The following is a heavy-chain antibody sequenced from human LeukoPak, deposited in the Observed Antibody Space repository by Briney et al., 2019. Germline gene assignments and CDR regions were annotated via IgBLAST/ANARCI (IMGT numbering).Heavy chain of an antibody. CDR2: ISYDGSNK. J-gene: IGHJ4*02. D-gene: IGHD3-3*01. CDR3: ARDFGGFWSGYYVPPDY. Sequence: AGGSLRLSCAASGFTFSSYGMHWVRQAPGKGLEWVAVISYDGSNKYYADSVKGRFTISRDNSKNTLYLQMNSLRAEDTAVYYCARDFGGFWSGYYVPPDYWGQGTLVTVSS. V-gene: IGHV3-30*03. CDR1: GFTFSSYG.